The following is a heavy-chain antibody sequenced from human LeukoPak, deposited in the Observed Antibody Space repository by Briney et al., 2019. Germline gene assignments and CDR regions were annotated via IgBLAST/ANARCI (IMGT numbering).Heavy chain of an antibody. CDR1: GFTFSSYA. V-gene: IGHV3-23*01. CDR2: IRGSGGST. Sequence: GRSLRLSCAASGFTFSSYAMHWVRQAPGKGLEWVSAIRGSGGSTYYADSVKGRFTISRDNSKNTLYLQMNSLGAEDTAVYYCAKEQSSGYYYFDYWGQGTVVTVSS. CDR3: AKEQSSGYYYFDY. D-gene: IGHD3-22*01. J-gene: IGHJ4*02.